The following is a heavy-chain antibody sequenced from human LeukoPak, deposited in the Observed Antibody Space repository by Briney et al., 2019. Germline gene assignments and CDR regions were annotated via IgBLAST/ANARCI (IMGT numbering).Heavy chain of an antibody. Sequence: SETLSLTCTVSGGAIASGGYSWNWIRQSPGKGLEWTGCIYDRGPAYYNPSLKSRFTISVDRPKNQFFLNVTSLTAADTAVYYCARSRQASGLLSSWGQGTLVTVSS. D-gene: IGHD3-10*01. J-gene: IGHJ5*02. V-gene: IGHV4-30-2*06. CDR2: IYDRGPA. CDR1: GGAIASGGYS. CDR3: ARSRQASGLLSS.